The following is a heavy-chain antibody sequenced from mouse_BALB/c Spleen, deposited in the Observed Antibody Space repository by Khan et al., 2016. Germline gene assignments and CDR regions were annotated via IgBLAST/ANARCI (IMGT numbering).Heavy chain of an antibody. Sequence: EVQLVESGPGLVKPSQSLSLTCTVSGYSITSDYAWNWIRQFPGNKLEWMGYITYRGSTAYNPSLKSRISLTRDTSKNQFFLQLTSVTTEVTATYYCARSSNWDGFSYWGQGTLVTVSA. V-gene: IGHV3-2*02. CDR2: ITYRGST. CDR1: GYSITSDYA. CDR3: ARSSNWDGFSY. J-gene: IGHJ3*01. D-gene: IGHD4-1*01.